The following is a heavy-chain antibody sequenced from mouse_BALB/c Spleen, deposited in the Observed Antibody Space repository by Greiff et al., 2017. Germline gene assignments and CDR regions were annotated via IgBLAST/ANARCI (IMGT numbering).Heavy chain of an antibody. CDR3: ARRGIYDGYLDY. CDR1: GFTFSSFG. CDR2: ISSGSSTI. D-gene: IGHD2-3*01. V-gene: IGHV5-17*02. J-gene: IGHJ2*01. Sequence: EVNVVESGGGLVQPGGSRKLSCAASGFTFSSFGMHWVRQAPEKGLEWVAYISSGSSTIYYADTVKGRFTISRDNPKNTLFLQMTSLRSEDTAMYYCARRGIYDGYLDYWGQGTTLTVSS.